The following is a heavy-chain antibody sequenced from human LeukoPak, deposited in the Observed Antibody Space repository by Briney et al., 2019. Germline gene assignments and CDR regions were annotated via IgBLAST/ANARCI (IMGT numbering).Heavy chain of an antibody. V-gene: IGHV4-34*01. CDR2: IYHSGST. CDR1: GFTFGDYA. D-gene: IGHD4-11*01. J-gene: IGHJ6*03. CDR3: ARLDYTEGYYYYMDV. Sequence: GSLRLSCTASGFTFGDYAMSWVRQPPGKGLEWIGEIYHSGSTNSNPSLKSRVTILVDKSNNQFSLQLSSVTAADTAVYYCARLDYTEGYYYYMDVWGKGTTVTVSS.